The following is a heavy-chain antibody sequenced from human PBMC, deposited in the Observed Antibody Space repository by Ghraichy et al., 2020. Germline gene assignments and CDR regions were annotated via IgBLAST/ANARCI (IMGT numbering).Heavy chain of an antibody. CDR2: ISGSGGST. CDR3: AKDSPYNYDFWSGYGGPYNWFDP. V-gene: IGHV3-23*01. Sequence: GGSLRLSCAASGFTFSSYAMSWVRQAPGKGLEWVSAISGSGGSTYYADSVKGRFTISRGNSKNTLYLQMNSLRAEDTAVYYCAKDSPYNYDFWSGYGGPYNWFDPWGQGTLVTVSS. CDR1: GFTFSSYA. J-gene: IGHJ5*02. D-gene: IGHD3-3*01.